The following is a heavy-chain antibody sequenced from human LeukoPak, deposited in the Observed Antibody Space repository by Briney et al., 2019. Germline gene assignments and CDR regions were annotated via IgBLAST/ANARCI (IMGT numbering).Heavy chain of an antibody. Sequence: SETLSLTCTVSGGSISSYYWSWIRQPAGKGLEWIGRIYTSESTNYNPSLKSRVTMSVDTSKNQFSLKLSSVTAADTAVYYCARDQGGRNYGSGSYYKNWFDPWGQGTLVTVSS. CDR3: ARDQGGRNYGSGSYYKNWFDP. J-gene: IGHJ5*02. V-gene: IGHV4-4*07. CDR1: GGSISSYY. CDR2: IYTSEST. D-gene: IGHD3-10*01.